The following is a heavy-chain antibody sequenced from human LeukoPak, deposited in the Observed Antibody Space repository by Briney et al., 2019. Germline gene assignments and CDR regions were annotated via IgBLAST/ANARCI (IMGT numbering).Heavy chain of an antibody. J-gene: IGHJ3*02. Sequence: PSETLSLTCTVSGGSISSYYWSWIRQPPGKGLEWIGYIYYSGSTNYNPSLKSRVTISVDTSKNQFSLKLSSVTAADTAVYYCARVEARVNAFDIWGQGTMVTVSS. V-gene: IGHV4-59*01. CDR2: IYYSGST. D-gene: IGHD6-6*01. CDR3: ARVEARVNAFDI. CDR1: GGSISSYY.